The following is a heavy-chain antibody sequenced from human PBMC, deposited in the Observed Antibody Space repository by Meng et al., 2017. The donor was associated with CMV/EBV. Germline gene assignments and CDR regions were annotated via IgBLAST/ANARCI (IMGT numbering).Heavy chain of an antibody. CDR1: GGSINTYY. CDR3: AGDSTSRGFYYYGMNV. J-gene: IGHJ6*02. Sequence: GSLRLSCTVSGGSINTYYWNWIRQPPGKGLEWIGYVYYNGSTNYSPSLKSRVTISVDTSKNQFSLKLSSVTAADTAVYFCAGDSTSRGFYYYGMNVWGQGTTVTVSS. CDR2: VYYNGST. D-gene: IGHD3-10*01. V-gene: IGHV4-59*01.